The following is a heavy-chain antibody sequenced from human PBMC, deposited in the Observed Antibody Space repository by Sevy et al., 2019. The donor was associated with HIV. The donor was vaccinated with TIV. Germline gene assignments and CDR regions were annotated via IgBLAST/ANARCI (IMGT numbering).Heavy chain of an antibody. D-gene: IGHD6-13*01. J-gene: IGHJ6*02. V-gene: IGHV3-7*01. Sequence: GGSLRLSCAASGFTFSSYWMSWVRQAPGKGLEWVANIKQDGSEKYYVDSVKGRFTISRDNAKNSLYLQMNSLRAEDTAVYYCARFWGSRYSKKYYGMDVWGHGTTVTVSS. CDR2: IKQDGSEK. CDR1: GFTFSSYW. CDR3: ARFWGSRYSKKYYGMDV.